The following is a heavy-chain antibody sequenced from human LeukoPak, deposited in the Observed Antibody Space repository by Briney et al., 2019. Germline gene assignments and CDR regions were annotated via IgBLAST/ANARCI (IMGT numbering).Heavy chain of an antibody. CDR1: GFTFSNYA. J-gene: IGHJ4*02. Sequence: PGGSLRLSCAASGFTFSNYAMTWIRQAPGKGLEWVATVNQDESEKYYVDSVKGRFTISRDNAKNSLFLQINSLRVEDTAVYYCSYGRFDNWGQGTLVTVSS. CDR3: SYGRFDN. D-gene: IGHD3-10*01. CDR2: VNQDESEK. V-gene: IGHV3-7*03.